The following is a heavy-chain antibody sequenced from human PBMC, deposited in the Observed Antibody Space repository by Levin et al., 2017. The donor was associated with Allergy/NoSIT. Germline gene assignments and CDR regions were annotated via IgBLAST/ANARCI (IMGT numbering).Heavy chain of an antibody. Sequence: GGSLRLSCAASGFTFSSCTMGWVRQAPGKGLQWVSSIDSSSSYIYYADSVQGRFSISRDNARRSLFLQMSSLGADDPALYYCASCSGGGCHRTDAFDIWGQGTMVTVSS. CDR1: GFTFSSCT. CDR2: IDSSSSYI. D-gene: IGHD2-15*01. V-gene: IGHV3-21*01. CDR3: ASCSGGGCHRTDAFDI. J-gene: IGHJ3*02.